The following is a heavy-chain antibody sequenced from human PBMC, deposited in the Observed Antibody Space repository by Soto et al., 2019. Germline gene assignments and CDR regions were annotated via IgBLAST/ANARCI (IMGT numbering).Heavy chain of an antibody. Sequence: SETLSLTCTVSGGSISSYYWSWIRQPPGKGLEWIGYIYYSGSTNYNPSLKSRVTISVDTSKNQFSLKLSSVTAADTAVDYCARDQGPAALLGLFAPWGQGSLVTVST. D-gene: IGHD2-2*01. CDR3: ARDQGPAALLGLFAP. CDR2: IYYSGST. CDR1: GGSISSYY. J-gene: IGHJ5*02. V-gene: IGHV4-59*01.